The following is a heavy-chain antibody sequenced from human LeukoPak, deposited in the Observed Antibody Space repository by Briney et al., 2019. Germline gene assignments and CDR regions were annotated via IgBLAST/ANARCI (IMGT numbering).Heavy chain of an antibody. CDR3: AKDLFSGSYSFYFYGLDL. J-gene: IGHJ6*02. Sequence: GGSLRLSCAASGFTFDDYAMHWVRQAPGKGLEWVSLISGDGGSTYYADSVKGRFTISRDNSKNTVYLQMNSLRAEDTAVYYCAKDLFSGSYSFYFYGLDLWGLGTTVTVSS. CDR1: GFTFDDYA. D-gene: IGHD3-10*01. CDR2: ISGDGGST. V-gene: IGHV3-43*02.